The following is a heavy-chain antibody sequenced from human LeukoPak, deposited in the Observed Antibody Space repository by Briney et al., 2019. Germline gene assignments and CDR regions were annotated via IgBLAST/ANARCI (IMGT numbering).Heavy chain of an antibody. V-gene: IGHV3-48*01. J-gene: IGHJ4*02. D-gene: IGHD4-23*01. CDR1: GFTFSSYS. Sequence: GGSLRLSCAPSGFTFSSYSMNWVRQAPGKGLEWVSYISSSSSTIYYADSVKGRFTISRDNAKNSLYLQMNSLRAEDTAVYYCARDHDYGGNSAPGYWGQGTLVTVSS. CDR2: ISSSSSTI. CDR3: ARDHDYGGNSAPGY.